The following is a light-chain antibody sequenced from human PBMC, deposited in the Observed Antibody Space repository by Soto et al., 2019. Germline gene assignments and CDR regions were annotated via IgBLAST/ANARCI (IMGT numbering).Light chain of an antibody. Sequence: EIVLTQSPGTLSLSPGERATLSCRASQSVSSNFLAWYQQKPGQAPRLLMYGASSRATGIPDRFGGSGSGTGFTLTIRRLEPEDFGVYYCQEYGSPPITFGQGTRLEIK. CDR2: GAS. J-gene: IGKJ5*01. V-gene: IGKV3-20*01. CDR3: QEYGSPPIT. CDR1: QSVSSNF.